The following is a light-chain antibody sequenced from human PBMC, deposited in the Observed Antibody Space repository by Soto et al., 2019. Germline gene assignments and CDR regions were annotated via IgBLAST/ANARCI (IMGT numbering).Light chain of an antibody. V-gene: IGKV3-15*01. J-gene: IGKJ4*01. CDR3: QQYNEWPLT. CDR1: QSVRSN. CDR2: DAS. Sequence: EIVMTQSPATLSVSPGERATLSCRARQSVRSNLAWYQQIPGQAPRLLIYDASTGATGIPARFSGSGSGTGFTLTISSLQSEDFAVYYCQQYNEWPLTFGGGTKVDIK.